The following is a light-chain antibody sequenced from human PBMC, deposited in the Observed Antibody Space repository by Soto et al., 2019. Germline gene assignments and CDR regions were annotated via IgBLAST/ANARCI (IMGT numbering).Light chain of an antibody. CDR3: QQYGDSPIT. CDR1: QSVSSSH. CDR2: GTY. J-gene: IGKJ5*01. V-gene: IGKV3-20*01. Sequence: EFVLTQSPGTLSLSPGESVTLSCRTSQSVSSSHLAWYQQNPGRAPRLLIYGTYNRATGIPDRFSGSGSGTDFTLTISRLEPEDFAVYYCQQYGDSPITFCQGTRLEIK.